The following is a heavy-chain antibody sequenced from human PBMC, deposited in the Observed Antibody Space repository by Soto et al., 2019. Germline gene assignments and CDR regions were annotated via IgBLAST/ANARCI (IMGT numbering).Heavy chain of an antibody. CDR3: ARTFYYDYVWGSYRYDAFDI. CDR2: IFSNDEK. Sequence: QVTLKESGPVLVKPTETLTLTCTVSGFSLSNARMGVSWIRQPPGKALEWLAHIFSNDEKSYSTSLKSRLTISKDTSKSRVVLTMTNMDPVDTATYYCARTFYYDYVWGSYRYDAFDIWGQGTMVTVSS. D-gene: IGHD3-16*02. V-gene: IGHV2-26*01. CDR1: GFSLSNARMG. J-gene: IGHJ3*02.